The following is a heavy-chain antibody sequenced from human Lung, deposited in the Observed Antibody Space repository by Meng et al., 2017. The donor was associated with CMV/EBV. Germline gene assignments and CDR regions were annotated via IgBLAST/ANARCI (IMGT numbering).Heavy chain of an antibody. Sequence: GEXXKISCAASGFTFSSYSLNWVRQAPGKGLEWVSLISSSSSYIYYGDSVKGRFTISRDNAKNPLYLQMNSLRAEDTAMYCCARAPGAARSEYGMDVWGQGTXVTVSS. V-gene: IGHV3-21*01. D-gene: IGHD6-6*01. CDR2: ISSSSSYI. CDR3: ARAPGAARSEYGMDV. J-gene: IGHJ6*01. CDR1: GFTFSSYS.